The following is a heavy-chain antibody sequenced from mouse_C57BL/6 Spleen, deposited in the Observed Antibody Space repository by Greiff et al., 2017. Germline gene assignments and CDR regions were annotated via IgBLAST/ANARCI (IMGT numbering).Heavy chain of an antibody. CDR3: ARDSNPYYAMDY. Sequence: EVKLMESGGGLVKPGGSLKLSCAASGFTFSDYGMHWVRQAPEKGLEWVAYISSGSSTTYYADTVKGRFTISRDNAKNTLFLQMTSLRSEDTAMYYCARDSNPYYAMDYWGQGTSVTVSS. CDR2: ISSGSSTT. J-gene: IGHJ4*01. CDR1: GFTFSDYG. V-gene: IGHV5-17*01. D-gene: IGHD2-5*01.